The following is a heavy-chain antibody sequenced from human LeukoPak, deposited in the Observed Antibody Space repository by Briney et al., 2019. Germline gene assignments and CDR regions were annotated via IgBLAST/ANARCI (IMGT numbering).Heavy chain of an antibody. D-gene: IGHD3-9*01. CDR2: INPSGGST. CDR1: GYTFTSYY. Sequence: GASVKVSCKASGYTFTSYYMHWVRQAPGQGPEWMGIINPSGGSTSYAPKFQGRVTMTRGTSTSTVYMELSSLRSEDTAVYYCARDHYYDIVTGYYSVDHYYGMDVWGQGTTVTVSS. J-gene: IGHJ6*02. V-gene: IGHV1-46*01. CDR3: ARDHYYDIVTGYYSVDHYYGMDV.